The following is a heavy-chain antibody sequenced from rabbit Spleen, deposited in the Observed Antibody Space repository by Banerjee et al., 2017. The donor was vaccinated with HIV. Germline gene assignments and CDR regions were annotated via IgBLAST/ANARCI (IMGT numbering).Heavy chain of an antibody. CDR1: GVSFNSGYD. CDR3: ARDLYSSGWGALSYGLDL. J-gene: IGHJ6*01. V-gene: IGHV1S40*01. D-gene: IGHD4-1*01. CDR2: AYAGSSGST. Sequence: QSLEESGGDLVKPGASLTLTCTASGVSFNSGYDMCWVRQAPGKGLEWVACAYAGSSGSTYSATWAKGRFTVSSDNAQNTVFLQMTSLTASDTATYFCARDLYSSGWGALSYGLDLWGPETLVTVS.